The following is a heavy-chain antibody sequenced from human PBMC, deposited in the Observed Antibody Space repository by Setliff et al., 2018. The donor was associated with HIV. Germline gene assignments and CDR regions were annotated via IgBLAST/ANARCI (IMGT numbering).Heavy chain of an antibody. J-gene: IGHJ4*02. V-gene: IGHV4-39*01. CDR2: IYYSGST. D-gene: IGHD6-6*01. CDR3: ARHSDIAPRRTYFDY. Sequence: PSETLSLTCTVSGGSISSSSNYWGWIRQPPGKGLEWIGNIYYSGSTYYNPSLKSRVTISVDMSKNQFSLRLTSVAAADTAVYYCARHSDIAPRRTYFDYWGQGTLVTVSS. CDR1: GGSISSSSNY.